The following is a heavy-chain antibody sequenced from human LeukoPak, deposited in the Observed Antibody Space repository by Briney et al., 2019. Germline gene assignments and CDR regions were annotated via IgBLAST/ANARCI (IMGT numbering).Heavy chain of an antibody. CDR2: INISGGSA. CDR1: GFTFSSYS. V-gene: IGHV3-23*01. Sequence: GGSLRLSXAASGFTFSSYSMNWVRQAPGKGLEWVSTINISGGSAYYADSVKGRFTISRDNSKNTLYLQMNNLRAEDTAVYYCAKDLGRDGSEIFDYWGQGTLVTVSS. J-gene: IGHJ4*02. CDR3: AKDLGRDGSEIFDY. D-gene: IGHD5-24*01.